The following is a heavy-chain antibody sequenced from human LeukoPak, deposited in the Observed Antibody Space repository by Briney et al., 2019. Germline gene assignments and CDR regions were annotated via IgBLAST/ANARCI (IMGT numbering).Heavy chain of an antibody. D-gene: IGHD6-13*01. Sequence: GGSLRLSCAASGFTFSSYAMHWVRQAPGKGLEWVSSISSSSSYIYYADSVKGRFTISRDNAKNSLYVQLNSLRVEDTAVYYCARLSSLGVFRAFDIWGQGTMVTVSS. CDR2: ISSSSSYI. CDR1: GFTFSSYA. V-gene: IGHV3-21*01. CDR3: ARLSSLGVFRAFDI. J-gene: IGHJ3*02.